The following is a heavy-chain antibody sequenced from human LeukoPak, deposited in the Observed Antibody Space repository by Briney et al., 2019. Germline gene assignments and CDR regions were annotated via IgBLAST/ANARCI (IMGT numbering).Heavy chain of an antibody. J-gene: IGHJ5*02. Sequence: ASVKVSCKASGYPFTSYYINWVRQAPGQGLEWMGWISAYNGDTNYAQNLQGRVTMTTDTSTDTAYMELRSLRSDDTAVYYCARDGLSYTNPNNWFDPWSQGTLSPSPQ. D-gene: IGHD2-2*02. CDR2: ISAYNGDT. CDR3: ARDGLSYTNPNNWFDP. CDR1: GYPFTSYY. V-gene: IGHV1-18*01.